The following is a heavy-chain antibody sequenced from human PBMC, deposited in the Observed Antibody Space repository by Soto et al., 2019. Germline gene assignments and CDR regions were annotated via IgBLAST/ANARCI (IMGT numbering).Heavy chain of an antibody. CDR2: IGSSGSP. J-gene: IGHJ4*02. CDR3: AKRIPYSFDY. CDR1: GFTFSSHA. D-gene: IGHD2-15*01. Sequence: EVQLLESGGGLVQPGGSLRLSCAASGFTFSSHAMSWVRQAPGKGLEWVSTIGSSGSPFYADSVKGRFTISRDTSKNTLYLQVNGLRADDTALYYCAKRIPYSFDYWGQGTLVTVSS. V-gene: IGHV3-23*01.